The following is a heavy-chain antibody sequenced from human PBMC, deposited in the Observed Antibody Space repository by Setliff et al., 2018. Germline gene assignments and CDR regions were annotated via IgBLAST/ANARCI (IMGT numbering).Heavy chain of an antibody. J-gene: IGHJ4*02. D-gene: IGHD3-10*01. CDR3: AASRAYTGAVEEWFLPKTFDF. CDR2: IYVTEST. V-gene: IGHV4-4*07. CDR1: GDSISNYY. Sequence: TLSLTCTVSGDSISNYYWNWIRQPAGKGLEWIGRIYVTESTKYNPSLKSRVTLSIDTSKNPFSLKLSSVTAADAALYYCAASRAYTGAVEEWFLPKTFDFWGQGSPVTVSS.